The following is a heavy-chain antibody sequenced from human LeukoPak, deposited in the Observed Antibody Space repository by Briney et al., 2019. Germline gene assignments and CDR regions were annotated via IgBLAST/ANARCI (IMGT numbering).Heavy chain of an antibody. CDR1: GFTFSSHA. J-gene: IGHJ4*02. V-gene: IGHV3-23*01. D-gene: IGHD7-27*01. CDR3: AREEPGDLGQAFHY. Sequence: PGGSLRLSCAASGFTFSSHAMSWVRRAPGKGLEWVSGLIENGATTYYADSVKGRFTISRDNAKNSLYLQMNSLRVDDTAVYYCAREEPGDLGQAFHYWGQGTLVTVSS. CDR2: LIENGATT.